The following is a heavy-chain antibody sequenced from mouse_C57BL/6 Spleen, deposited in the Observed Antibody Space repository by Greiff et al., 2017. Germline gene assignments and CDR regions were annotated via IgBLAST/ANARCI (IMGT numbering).Heavy chain of an antibody. CDR3: AREGVYYGNCFAY. D-gene: IGHD2-1*01. J-gene: IGHJ3*01. CDR1: GYTFTSYW. CDR2: IDPSDSYT. Sequence: QVQLQQPGAELVMPGASVKLSCKASGYTFTSYWMHWVKQRPGQGLEWIGEIDPSDSYTNYHQKFKGKSTLTVYKSASTAYMQLSSLTSEDSAVYYCAREGVYYGNCFAYWGQGTLVTVSA. V-gene: IGHV1-69*01.